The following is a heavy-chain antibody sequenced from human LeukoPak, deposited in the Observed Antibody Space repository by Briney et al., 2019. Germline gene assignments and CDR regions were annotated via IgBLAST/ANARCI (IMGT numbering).Heavy chain of an antibody. CDR1: GFTFSDHY. D-gene: IGHD2-15*01. CDR2: IRNKARSYTT. CDR3: ARGYCSGGSCYFDY. V-gene: IGHV3-72*01. J-gene: IGHJ4*02. Sequence: GGSLRLSCAASGFTFSDHYMEWVRQAPGKGLEWVGRIRNKARSYTTEYDASVEGRFTVSRDDSKNSVFLQMNSLKTEDTAVCYCARGYCSGGSCYFDYLGQGTLVTVSS.